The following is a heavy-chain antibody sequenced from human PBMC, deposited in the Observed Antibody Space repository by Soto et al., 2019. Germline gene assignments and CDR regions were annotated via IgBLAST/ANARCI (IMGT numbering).Heavy chain of an antibody. CDR1: GFTFSSYA. CDR3: AKDQRYFDWLLNWFDP. V-gene: IGHV3-23*01. CDR2: ISGSGGST. Sequence: GGSLRLSCVASGFTFSSYAMSWVRQAPGKGLEWVSAISGSGGSTYYADSVKGRFTISRDNSKNTLYLQMNSLRAEDTAVYYCAKDQRYFDWLLNWFDPWGQGTLVTVSS. J-gene: IGHJ5*02. D-gene: IGHD3-9*01.